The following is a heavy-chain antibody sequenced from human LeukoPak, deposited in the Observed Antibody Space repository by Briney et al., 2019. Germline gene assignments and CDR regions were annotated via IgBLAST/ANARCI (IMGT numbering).Heavy chain of an antibody. Sequence: SETLSLTCAVSGGSISSSSDYWGWIRQPPGKGLEWIVNIYYSGNNYYNPARKSRVTISLYKTKNQFSLKLSSVTAADTAVYYCARSSGYKYFFDYWGQGTLVTVSS. D-gene: IGHD6-19*01. CDR1: GGSISSSSDY. CDR2: IYYSGNN. J-gene: IGHJ4*02. V-gene: IGHV4-39*01. CDR3: ARSSGYKYFFDY.